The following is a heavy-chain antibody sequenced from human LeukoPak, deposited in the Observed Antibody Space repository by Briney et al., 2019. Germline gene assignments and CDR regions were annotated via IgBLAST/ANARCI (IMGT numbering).Heavy chain of an antibody. D-gene: IGHD2-2*01. CDR2: ISGSGGST. CDR3: VKASGYCSSTSCFAELDY. Sequence: GGSLRLSCAASGFTFSSYAMSWVRQAPGKGLEWVSAISGSGGSTYYADSVKGRFTISRDNSKNTLYLQMNSLRAEDTAVYYCVKASGYCSSTSCFAELDYWGQGTLVTVSS. V-gene: IGHV3-23*01. J-gene: IGHJ4*02. CDR1: GFTFSSYA.